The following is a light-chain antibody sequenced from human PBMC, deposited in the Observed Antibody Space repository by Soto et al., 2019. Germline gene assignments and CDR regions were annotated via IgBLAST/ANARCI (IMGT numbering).Light chain of an antibody. Sequence: DIQMTQSPSSLSGSVGDRVTITCRASQSISSYLNWYKQKPGKAPKLLIYAASSLQSGVPSRFSGSGSGTDFTLTISSLQPEDFATYYCHQSYSTPRVTFGQGTKVDIK. CDR3: HQSYSTPRVT. V-gene: IGKV1-39*01. CDR1: QSISSY. CDR2: AAS. J-gene: IGKJ1*01.